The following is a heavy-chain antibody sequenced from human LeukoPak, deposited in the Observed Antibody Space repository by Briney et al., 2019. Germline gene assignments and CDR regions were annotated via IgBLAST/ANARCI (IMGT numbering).Heavy chain of an antibody. CDR1: GYTFTKYW. D-gene: IGHD2-2*01. CDR2: IHPGDSHT. J-gene: IGHJ2*01. Sequence: GESLKISCEGSGYTFTKYWIGWVRQMPGKGLEWMGIIHPGDSHTWYSPSFQGQVTISADKSISMAYLQWSSLKASDTAMYFCARQPGMTAKSWYFDLWGRGSLVTVSS. CDR3: ARQPGMTAKSWYFDL. V-gene: IGHV5-51*01.